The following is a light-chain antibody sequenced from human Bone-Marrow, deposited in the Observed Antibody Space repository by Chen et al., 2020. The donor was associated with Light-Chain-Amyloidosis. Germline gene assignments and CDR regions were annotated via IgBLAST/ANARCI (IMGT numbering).Light chain of an antibody. J-gene: IGLJ2*01. Sequence: YALTQPPSVSASPGQTARLTCSGDDLPTKYAYWYQQKPGQAPVLVIHRDTERPSGISERFSGASSGTTATLTISGVQAEDEADYHCQSADSSGTYEVIFGGGTKLTVL. CDR1: DLPTKY. V-gene: IGLV3-25*03. CDR3: QSADSSGTYEVI. CDR2: RDT.